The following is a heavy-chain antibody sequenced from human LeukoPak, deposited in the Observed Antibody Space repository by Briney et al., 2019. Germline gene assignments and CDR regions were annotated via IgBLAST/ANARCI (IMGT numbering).Heavy chain of an antibody. Sequence: SETLSLTCTVSGGSISSGSYYWSWIRQPAGKGLEWIGRIYTSGSTNYNPSLKSRVTISVDTSKNQFSLKLSSVTAADTAVYYCARAHYCSSTSCPYYYYYYMDVWGKGTTVTVSS. J-gene: IGHJ6*03. V-gene: IGHV4-61*02. CDR1: GGSISSGSYY. CDR2: IYTSGST. CDR3: ARAHYCSSTSCPYYYYYYMDV. D-gene: IGHD2-2*01.